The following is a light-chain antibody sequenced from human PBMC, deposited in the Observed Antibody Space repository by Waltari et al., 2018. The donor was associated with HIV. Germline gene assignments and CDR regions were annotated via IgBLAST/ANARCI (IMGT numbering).Light chain of an antibody. Sequence: SYVLTQPPSVSVAPGQTAKLTSGANNIGSHSVHWYQQRPGQAPFLVVSDDSDRPSGIPERFSGSNSGNTATLTINRVEAGDEGDFFCEVWESGSEHPVFGGGTKLTVL. J-gene: IGLJ2*01. CDR1: NIGSHS. CDR2: DDS. CDR3: EVWESGSEHPV. V-gene: IGLV3-21*02.